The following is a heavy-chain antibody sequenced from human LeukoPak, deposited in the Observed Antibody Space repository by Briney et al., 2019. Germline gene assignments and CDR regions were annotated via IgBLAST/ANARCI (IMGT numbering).Heavy chain of an antibody. CDR3: VSFYETY. D-gene: IGHD2-2*01. CDR2: INSDGSWT. V-gene: IGHV3-74*01. CDR1: GNYW. J-gene: IGHJ4*02. Sequence: GGSLRLSCAASGNYWMHWVRQAPGKRLVWVSHINSDGSWTSYADSVKGRFTISKDNAKNTVYLQMNNLRAEDTAVYYCVSFYETYWGRGTLVTVSS.